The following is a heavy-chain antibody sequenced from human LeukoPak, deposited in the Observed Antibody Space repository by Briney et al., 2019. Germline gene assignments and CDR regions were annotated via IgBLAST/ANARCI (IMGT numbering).Heavy chain of an antibody. CDR3: ARGGLSDVMDV. CDR1: GGTFSTYA. D-gene: IGHD3/OR15-3a*01. CDR2: IIPIFRAP. J-gene: IGHJ6*04. V-gene: IGHV1-69*13. Sequence: ASVKVSCKASGGTFSTYAFSWVRQAPGQGLEWMGGIIPIFRAPNYAQNFQGRVTLTADESTSTAYMELSSLRSDDTAVYYCARGGLSDVMDVWGKGTTVTVSS.